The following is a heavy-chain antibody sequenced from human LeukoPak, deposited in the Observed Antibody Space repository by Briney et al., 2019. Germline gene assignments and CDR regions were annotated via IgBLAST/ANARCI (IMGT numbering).Heavy chain of an antibody. J-gene: IGHJ4*02. D-gene: IGHD2-2*01. CDR3: AKYIVLVPAASDY. CDR2: ISGSGGSA. V-gene: IGHV3-23*01. CDR1: GFTFSSYA. Sequence: GGSLRLSCAASGFTFSSYAMSWVRQAPGKGLEWVSAISGSGGSAYYADSVKGRFTISRDNSKNTLYLQMNSMRAEDTAVYYCAKYIVLVPAASDYWGQGTLVTVSS.